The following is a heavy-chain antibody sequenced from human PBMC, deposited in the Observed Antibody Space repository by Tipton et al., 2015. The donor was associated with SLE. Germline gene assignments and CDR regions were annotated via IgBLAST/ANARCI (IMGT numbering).Heavy chain of an antibody. J-gene: IGHJ4*02. V-gene: IGHV4-31*03. CDR1: GGSITSGGYF. Sequence: TLSLTCSVSGGSITSGGYFWTWIRQRPGKGLECIGYNYFTGDTYYNPSLRSRVTISLDTSENQFSLELSTLTAADTAVYYCAKDPEDYFDCWGPGTLVTVSS. CDR2: NYFTGDT. CDR3: AKDPEDYFDC.